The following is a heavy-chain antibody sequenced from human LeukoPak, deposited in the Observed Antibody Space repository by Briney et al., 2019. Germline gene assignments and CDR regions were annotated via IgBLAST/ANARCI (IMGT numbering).Heavy chain of an antibody. CDR2: MNPNSGDT. J-gene: IGHJ4*02. V-gene: IGHV1-8*02. CDR1: GGTFSSYA. CDR3: AAGAAGSDY. Sequence: ASVKVSCKASGGTFSSYAISWVRQAPGQGLEWMGWMNPNSGDTGYAQKFQGRVTMTRNTSISTAYMELSSLSSEDTAVYYWAAGAAGSDYWGQGTLVTVSS. D-gene: IGHD6-13*01.